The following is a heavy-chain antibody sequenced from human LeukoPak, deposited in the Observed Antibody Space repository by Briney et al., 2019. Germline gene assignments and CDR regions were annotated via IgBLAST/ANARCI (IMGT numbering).Heavy chain of an antibody. CDR1: GFSFRSHC. D-gene: IGHD2/OR15-2a*01. V-gene: IGHV3-48*01. CDR2: ISGDGNAK. CDR3: ARDYVYAFDY. J-gene: IGHJ4*02. Sequence: GGSLRLSCAASGFSFRSHCINWVRQAPGKWLEWVSYISGDGNAKHYTDSVKGRFTISRDKTKSALYLQMNSLRAEHTAVYFCARDYVYAFDYWGQGTLVTVSS.